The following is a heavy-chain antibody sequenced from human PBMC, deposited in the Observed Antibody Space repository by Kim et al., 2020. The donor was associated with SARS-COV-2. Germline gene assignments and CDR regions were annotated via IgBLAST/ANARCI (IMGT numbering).Heavy chain of an antibody. CDR1: GYSFTSYW. CDR2: IYPGDSDT. D-gene: IGHD3-22*01. J-gene: IGHJ3*02. V-gene: IGHV5-51*01. CDR3: AIRNRPLNYYDSSGYHGHDAFDI. Sequence: GESLKISCKGSGYSFTSYWIGWVRQMPGKGLEWMGIIYPGDSDTRYSPSFQGQVTISADKSISTAYLQWSSLKASDTAMYYCAIRNRPLNYYDSSGYHGHDAFDIWGQGTMVTVSS.